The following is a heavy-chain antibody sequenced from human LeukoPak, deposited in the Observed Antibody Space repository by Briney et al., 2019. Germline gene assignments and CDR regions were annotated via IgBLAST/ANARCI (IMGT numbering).Heavy chain of an antibody. V-gene: IGHV6-1*01. D-gene: IGHD3-3*01. CDR2: TYYRSKWYN. CDR1: GDSVSSNSAA. CDR3: ARGARTIFGVVMSDY. Sequence: SQTLSLTCAISGDSVSSNSAAWNWIRQSPSRGLEWLGRTYYRSKWYNDYAVSVKSRITINRDTSKNQFSLQLNSVTPEDTAVYYCARGARTIFGVVMSDYWGQGTLVTVSS. J-gene: IGHJ4*02.